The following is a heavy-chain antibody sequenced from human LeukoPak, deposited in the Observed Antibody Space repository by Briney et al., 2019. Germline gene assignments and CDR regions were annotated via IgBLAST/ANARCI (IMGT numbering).Heavy chain of an antibody. J-gene: IGHJ6*02. CDR1: GFTFSSYS. CDR3: ARASYYYDSSGYYYYYGMDV. Sequence: GGSLRLSCAASGFTFSSYSMNWVRQAPGKGLEWVSSISSSSSYIYYADSVKGRFTISRDNAKNSLYLQMNSPRAEDTAVYYCARASYYYDSSGYYYYYGMDVWGQGTTVTVSS. CDR2: ISSSSSYI. D-gene: IGHD3-22*01. V-gene: IGHV3-21*01.